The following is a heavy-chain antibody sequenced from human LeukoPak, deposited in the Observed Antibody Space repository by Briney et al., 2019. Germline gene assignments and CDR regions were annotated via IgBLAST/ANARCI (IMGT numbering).Heavy chain of an antibody. Sequence: GASVKVSCKASGYTFTGYYMHWVRQAPGQGLEWMGRINPNSGGTNYAQKFQGRVTMTRDTSISTAYMELSRLRSDDTAVYYCARDRITIFGVVIIPYYYYGMDVWGQGTTVTVSS. CDR2: INPNSGGT. D-gene: IGHD3-3*01. CDR1: GYTFTGYY. V-gene: IGHV1-2*06. CDR3: ARDRITIFGVVIIPYYYYGMDV. J-gene: IGHJ6*02.